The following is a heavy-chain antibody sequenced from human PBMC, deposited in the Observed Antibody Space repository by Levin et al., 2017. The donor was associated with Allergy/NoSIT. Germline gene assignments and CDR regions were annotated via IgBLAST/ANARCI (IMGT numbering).Heavy chain of an antibody. CDR1: GFLFSRFD. J-gene: IGHJ4*02. Sequence: GGSLRLSCAGSGFLFSRFDMHWVRQAPGKGLEYVSGISDNGGSRFYASSVKGRFTVSRDNSKNTMSLHVGSLRPEDTAVYYCAREPGESAVAAGQGGFDLWGQGTLDTVSS. CDR2: ISDNGGSR. CDR3: AREPGESAVAAGQGGFDL. D-gene: IGHD3-10*01. V-gene: IGHV3-64*01.